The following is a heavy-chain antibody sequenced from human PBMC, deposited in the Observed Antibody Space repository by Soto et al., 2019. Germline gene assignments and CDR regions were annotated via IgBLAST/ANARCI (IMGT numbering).Heavy chain of an antibody. CDR3: ARDSTVTTVWTIYYYGMDV. Sequence: GGSLRLSCAASGFTFSSYAMHWVRQAPGKGLEWVEVISYDGSNKYYADSVKGRFTISRDNSKNMLYLQMNSLRAEDTAVYYCARDSTVTTVWTIYYYGMDVWGQGTTVTVSS. CDR2: ISYDGSNK. J-gene: IGHJ6*02. D-gene: IGHD4-17*01. CDR1: GFTFSSYA. V-gene: IGHV3-30*01.